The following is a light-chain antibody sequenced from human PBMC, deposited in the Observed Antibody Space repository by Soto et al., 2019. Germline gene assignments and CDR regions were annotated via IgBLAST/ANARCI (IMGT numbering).Light chain of an antibody. J-gene: IGKJ4*01. V-gene: IGKV3-20*01. CDR2: GAS. CDR3: QQYGSSPELT. CDR1: QSVSSSY. Sequence: EIVLTQSPGTLSLSPGERATLSCRASQSVSSSYLAWYQQKPGQAPRLLIYGASSRATGIPDRFSGSGSVTDFTLTISRLEPEDFAVYYCQQYGSSPELTVRGGTKVEIK.